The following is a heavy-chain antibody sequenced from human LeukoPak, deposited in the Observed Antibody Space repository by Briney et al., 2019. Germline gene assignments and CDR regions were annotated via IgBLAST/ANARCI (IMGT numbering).Heavy chain of an antibody. J-gene: IGHJ5*02. CDR1: GYTFTSYG. V-gene: IGHV1-18*01. CDR3: ARVRGCSSTSCYGLGWFDP. Sequence: ASVKVSCKASGYTFTSYGISWVRQAPGQGLEWMGWISAYNDNTNYAQKLQGRATMTTDTSTSTAYMELRSLRSDDTAVYYCARVRGCSSTSCYGLGWFDPWGQGTLVTVSS. D-gene: IGHD2-2*01. CDR2: ISAYNDNT.